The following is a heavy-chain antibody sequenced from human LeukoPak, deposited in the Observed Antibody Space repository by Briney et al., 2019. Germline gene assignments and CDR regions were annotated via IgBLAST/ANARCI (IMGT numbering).Heavy chain of an antibody. CDR3: ARDSGTYGGPLGMYYFDY. Sequence: PSETLSLTCTVSGGSISSYYWSWVRQPAGKGLEWIGRIYTSGSTNYNPSLKSRVTMSVDTSKNQFSLELSSVTAADTAVYYCARDSGTYGGPLGMYYFDYWGQGTLVTVSS. V-gene: IGHV4-4*07. D-gene: IGHD4-23*01. J-gene: IGHJ4*02. CDR2: IYTSGST. CDR1: GGSISSYY.